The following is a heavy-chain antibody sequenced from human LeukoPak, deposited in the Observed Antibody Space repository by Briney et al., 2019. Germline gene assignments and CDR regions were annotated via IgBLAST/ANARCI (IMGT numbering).Heavy chain of an antibody. CDR1: GFTFSSYA. CDR2: ISGSGGST. V-gene: IGHV3-23*01. Sequence: PGGSLRLSCAASGFTFSSYAMSWVRQAPGKGLEWVSAISGSGGSTYYADSVKGRFTISKDNSKNTLYLQMNSLRAEDTAVYYCAKDPRPMATITYFDYWGQGTLVAVSS. CDR3: AKDPRPMATITYFDY. D-gene: IGHD5-24*01. J-gene: IGHJ4*02.